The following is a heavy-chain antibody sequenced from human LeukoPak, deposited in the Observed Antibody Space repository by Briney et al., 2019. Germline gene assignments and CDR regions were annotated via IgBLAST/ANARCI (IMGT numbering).Heavy chain of an antibody. D-gene: IGHD2-15*01. J-gene: IGHJ4*02. CDR2: IYYSGST. Sequence: SETLSLTCTVSGGSISSYYWSWIRQPPGKGLEWIGYIYYSGSTNYNPSLKSRVTISVDTSKNQFSLKLSSVTAADTAVYYCARGLPADYWGQGTLVTVSS. CDR1: GGSISSYY. V-gene: IGHV4-59*08. CDR3: ARGLPADY.